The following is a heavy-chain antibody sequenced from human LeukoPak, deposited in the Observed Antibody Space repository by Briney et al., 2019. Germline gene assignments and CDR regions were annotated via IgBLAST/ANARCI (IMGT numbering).Heavy chain of an antibody. Sequence: SETLSLTCAVYGGSFGGYYWSWIRQPPGKGLEWIGEINHSGSTNYNPSLKSRVTISVDTSKNQFSLKLSSVTAADTAVYYCARESTTVSKSLNYFDYWGQGTLVTVSS. CDR3: ARESTTVSKSLNYFDY. V-gene: IGHV4-34*01. D-gene: IGHD4-17*01. CDR2: INHSGST. J-gene: IGHJ4*02. CDR1: GGSFGGYY.